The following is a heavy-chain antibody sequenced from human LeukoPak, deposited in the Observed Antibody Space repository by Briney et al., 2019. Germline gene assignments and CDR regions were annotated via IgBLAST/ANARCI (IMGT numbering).Heavy chain of an antibody. CDR2: ISGSGGST. J-gene: IGHJ4*02. V-gene: IGHV3-23*01. CDR3: AKSYSSGWIYYFDS. D-gene: IGHD6-19*01. Sequence: GGSLRLSCAASGFTFSSYAMTWVGQAPGKGLEWVSVISGSGGSTYYADSVKGRFTISRDNSKNTLFLQMNSLRAEDTAVYYCAKSYSSGWIYYFDSWGQGTLVTVSS. CDR1: GFTFSSYA.